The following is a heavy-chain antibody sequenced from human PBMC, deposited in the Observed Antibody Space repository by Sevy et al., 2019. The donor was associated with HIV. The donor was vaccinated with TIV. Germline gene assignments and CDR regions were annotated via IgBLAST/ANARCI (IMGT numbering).Heavy chain of an antibody. Sequence: GGSLRLSCAASGFPFSNYAMSWVRQAPGKGLEWVSTLIGGGSRTYYADSVTGRFIISRDNSRNTLYLQMNSLRAEDRAIYYCAKRRVQSGLSGGGANFGMDVWGRGTTVTVSS. CDR2: LIGGGSRT. D-gene: IGHD2-8*02. CDR1: GFPFSNYA. V-gene: IGHV3-23*01. J-gene: IGHJ6*02. CDR3: AKRRVQSGLSGGGANFGMDV.